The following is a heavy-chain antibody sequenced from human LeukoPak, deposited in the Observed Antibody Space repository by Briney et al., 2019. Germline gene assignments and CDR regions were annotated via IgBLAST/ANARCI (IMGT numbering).Heavy chain of an antibody. CDR1: GYTFIGYY. V-gene: IGHV1-2*02. CDR3: ASFAIFGVETDSPFDY. J-gene: IGHJ4*02. Sequence: ASVKVSCKASGYTFIGYYVHWVRQAPGQGLEWMGWINPNSGGTNYAQKFQGRVTMTRDTSISTAYMELSRLRSDDTAVYYCASFAIFGVETDSPFDYWGQGTLVTVSS. D-gene: IGHD3-3*01. CDR2: INPNSGGT.